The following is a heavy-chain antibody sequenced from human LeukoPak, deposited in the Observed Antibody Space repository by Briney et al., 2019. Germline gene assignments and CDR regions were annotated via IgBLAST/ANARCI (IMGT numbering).Heavy chain of an antibody. CDR3: ARDSIAVAGAGFDY. CDR2: INPSVGST. Sequence: ASVKVSCKASGYTFTSYYMHWVRQAPGQGLEWMGIINPSVGSTTYAQKFQGSVTMTGDMSTSTVYMELSSLRSEDTAVYYCARDSIAVAGAGFDYWGQGTLVTVSS. D-gene: IGHD6-19*01. J-gene: IGHJ4*02. V-gene: IGHV1-46*01. CDR1: GYTFTSYY.